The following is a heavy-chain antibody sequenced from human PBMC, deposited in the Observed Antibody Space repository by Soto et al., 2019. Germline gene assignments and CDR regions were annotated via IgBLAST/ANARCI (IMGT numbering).Heavy chain of an antibody. CDR1: GGSFSGYY. D-gene: IGHD6-6*01. Sequence: SETLSLTCAVYGGSFSGYYWSWIRQPPGKGLEWIGEINHSGSTNYNPSLKSRVTISVDTSKNQFSLKLSSVTAADTAVYYCARGIAARPEMGKYYFDYWGQGTLVTVSS. CDR3: ARGIAARPEMGKYYFDY. V-gene: IGHV4-34*01. CDR2: INHSGST. J-gene: IGHJ4*02.